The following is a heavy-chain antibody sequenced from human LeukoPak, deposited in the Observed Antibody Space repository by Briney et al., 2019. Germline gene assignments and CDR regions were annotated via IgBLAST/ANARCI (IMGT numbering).Heavy chain of an antibody. CDR3: ARLGGGMVSGPYCSSTSCSHGHYYYYMDV. J-gene: IGHJ6*03. Sequence: GRSLRLSCAASGFTFSSYGMHWVRQAPGKGLEWVAVISYDGSNKYYADSVKGRFTISRDNSKNTLYLQVNSLRSEDTAVYYCARLGGGMVSGPYCSSTSCSHGHYYYYMDVWGKGTTVTVSS. D-gene: IGHD2-2*01. V-gene: IGHV3-30*03. CDR2: ISYDGSNK. CDR1: GFTFSSYG.